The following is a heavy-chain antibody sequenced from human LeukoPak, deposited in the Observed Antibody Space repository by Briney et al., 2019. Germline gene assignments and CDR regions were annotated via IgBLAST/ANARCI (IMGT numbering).Heavy chain of an antibody. D-gene: IGHD5-18*01. Sequence: GESLKISCKGSGYSFTSYWIGWVRQMPGKGLEWMGSIYPGDSDTRYSPSFQGQVTISAGKYISTAYLQWSSLKASDTAMYYCAKHRLGYSYADWGQGTLVTVSS. CDR3: AKHRLGYSYAD. V-gene: IGHV5-51*01. CDR1: GYSFTSYW. CDR2: IYPGDSDT. J-gene: IGHJ4*02.